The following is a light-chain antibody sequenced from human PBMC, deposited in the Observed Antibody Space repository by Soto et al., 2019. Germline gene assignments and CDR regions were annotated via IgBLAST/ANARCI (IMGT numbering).Light chain of an antibody. CDR3: QQYGSSQFT. J-gene: IGKJ3*01. CDR1: QSVSSSY. Sequence: EIVLTQSPGTLSLSPGEKATLSCRASQSVSSSYLAWYQQKLGQAPRLLIYGASSRATGIPDRFSGSGSGTDFTLTISRLEPEDFAVYYCQQYGSSQFTFGPGTKVDIK. CDR2: GAS. V-gene: IGKV3-20*01.